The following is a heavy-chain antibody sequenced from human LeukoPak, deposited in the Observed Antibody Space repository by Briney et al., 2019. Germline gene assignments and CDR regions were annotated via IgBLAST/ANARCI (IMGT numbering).Heavy chain of an antibody. Sequence: SETLSLTCAVSGGSISSYYWSWIRQPPGKGLEWIGYIYYTGSTNYSPSLKSRVTISVDKSKNQFSLKVTSMSAADTAVYYCARISNSGWFFDFWGQGTQVTVSS. CDR3: ARISNSGWFFDF. CDR1: GGSISSYY. V-gene: IGHV4-59*08. J-gene: IGHJ4*02. CDR2: IYYTGST. D-gene: IGHD6-19*01.